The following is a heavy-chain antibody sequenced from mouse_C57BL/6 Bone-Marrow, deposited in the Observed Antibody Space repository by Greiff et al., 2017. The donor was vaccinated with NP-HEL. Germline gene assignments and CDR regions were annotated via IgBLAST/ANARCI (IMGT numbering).Heavy chain of an antibody. Sequence: QVQLQQPGAELVKPGASVKLSCKASGYTFTSYWMQWVKQRPGQGLEWIGEIDPSDSYTNYNQKFKGKATLTVDTSSSTAYMQLSSLTSEDSAVYYCASVVGYFDVWGTGTTVTVSS. V-gene: IGHV1-50*01. CDR3: ASVVGYFDV. J-gene: IGHJ1*03. CDR2: IDPSDSYT. CDR1: GYTFTSYW. D-gene: IGHD1-1*01.